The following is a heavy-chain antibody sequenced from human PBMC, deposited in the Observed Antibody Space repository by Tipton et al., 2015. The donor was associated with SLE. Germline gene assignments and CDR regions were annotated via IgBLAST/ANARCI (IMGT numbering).Heavy chain of an antibody. CDR1: GGSISSYY. D-gene: IGHD6-19*01. CDR3: ARGGWDREWYFDL. CDR2: IYYSGST. J-gene: IGHJ2*01. V-gene: IGHV4-59*01. Sequence: TLSLTCTVSGGSISSYYWSWIRQPPGKGLEWIGYIYYSGSTNYNPSLKSRVTISVDTSKSQFSLKLSSVTAADTAVYYCARGGWDREWYFDLWGRGTLVTVSS.